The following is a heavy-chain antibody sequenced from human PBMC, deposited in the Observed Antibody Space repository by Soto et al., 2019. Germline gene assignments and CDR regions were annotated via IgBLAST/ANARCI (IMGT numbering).Heavy chain of an antibody. CDR3: ARARYGSPAIFNY. V-gene: IGHV3-11*01. D-gene: IGHD3-9*01. Sequence: GGSLRLSCAASGFTFSGYYMSWIRQAPGNGLEWVSYITSGPRSAYTNTYIADSVKCRLTISRDNAKNPLYLQMNSRRAEDTAVYYCARARYGSPAIFNYRGQGSQVLVSS. CDR2: ITSGPRSAYTNT. J-gene: IGHJ4*02. CDR1: GFTFSGYY.